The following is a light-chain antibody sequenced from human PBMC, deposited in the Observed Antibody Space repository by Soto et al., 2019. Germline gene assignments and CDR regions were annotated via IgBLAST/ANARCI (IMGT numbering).Light chain of an antibody. V-gene: IGLV2-14*01. CDR1: RGDVGGYNY. Sequence: QSALTQPASVSGSPGQSFTFSGTGTRGDVGGYNYVSGYQQHPGKAPKLMIYDVSNRPSGVSNRFSGSKSGNTASLTISGLQAEDEADYYCSSYTSSSTLLYVFGTGTKVTVL. CDR3: SSYTSSSTLLYV. CDR2: DVS. J-gene: IGLJ1*01.